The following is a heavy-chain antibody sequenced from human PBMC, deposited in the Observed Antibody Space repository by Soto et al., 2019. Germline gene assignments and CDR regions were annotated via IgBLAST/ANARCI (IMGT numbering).Heavy chain of an antibody. CDR1: GFTFSSYG. J-gene: IGHJ4*02. V-gene: IGHV3-33*01. Sequence: QVQLVESGGGVVQPGRSLRLSCAASGFTFSSYGMHWVRQAPGKGLEWVAVIWYDGSNKYYADSVKGRFTISRDNSKNTLYLQINSLRAEDTAVYYCACGDSYYFDYWGQGTLVTVSS. CDR2: IWYDGSNK. CDR3: ACGDSYYFDY. D-gene: IGHD2-21*02.